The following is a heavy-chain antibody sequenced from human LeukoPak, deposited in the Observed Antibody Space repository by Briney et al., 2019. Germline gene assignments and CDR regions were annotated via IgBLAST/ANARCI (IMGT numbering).Heavy chain of an antibody. D-gene: IGHD6-13*01. J-gene: IGHJ1*01. V-gene: IGHV3-30*04. CDR3: AREVEESSSWIPEYFQH. CDR1: GFTFSSYA. Sequence: GGSLRLSCAASGFTFSSYAMHWVRQAPGKGLEWVAVISYDGSNKYYADSEKGRFTISRDNSKNTLYLQMNSLRAEDTAVYYCAREVEESSSWIPEYFQHWGQGTLVTVSS. CDR2: ISYDGSNK.